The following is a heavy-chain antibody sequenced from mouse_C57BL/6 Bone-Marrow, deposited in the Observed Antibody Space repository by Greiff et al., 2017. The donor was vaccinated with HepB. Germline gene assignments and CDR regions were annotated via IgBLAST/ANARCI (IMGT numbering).Heavy chain of an antibody. V-gene: IGHV1-53*01. CDR1: GYTFTSYW. D-gene: IGHD1-1*01. J-gene: IGHJ4*01. CDR3: ARSPLYYGSSNGAMDY. Sequence: QVQLQQPGTELVKPGASVKLSCKASGYTFTSYWMHWVKQRPGQGLEWIGNINPSNGGTNYNEKFKSKATLTVDKSSSTAYMQLSSLTSEDSAVYYCARSPLYYGSSNGAMDYWGQGTSVTVSS. CDR2: INPSNGGT.